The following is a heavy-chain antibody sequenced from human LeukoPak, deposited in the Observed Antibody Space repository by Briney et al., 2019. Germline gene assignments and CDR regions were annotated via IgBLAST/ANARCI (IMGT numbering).Heavy chain of an antibody. V-gene: IGHV3-53*01. Sequence: GGSLRLSCAASGFTVTSDYMSWVRQAPGKGLEWVSLIYSGGSTFYADSVKGRFTITRDNSKTTLYLQMSSLRAEDTAVYYCATSYFIDYWGQGTLVTVSS. CDR1: GFTVTSDY. CDR2: IYSGGST. D-gene: IGHD2/OR15-2a*01. J-gene: IGHJ4*02. CDR3: ATSYFIDY.